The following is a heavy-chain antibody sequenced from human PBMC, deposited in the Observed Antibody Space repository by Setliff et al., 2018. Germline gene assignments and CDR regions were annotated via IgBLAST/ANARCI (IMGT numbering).Heavy chain of an antibody. CDR3: ARDSSYYYGSDY. J-gene: IGHJ4*02. CDR2: IIPILRTA. V-gene: IGHV1-69*05. CDR1: GGTFSSYA. Sequence: SVKVSCKASGGTFSSYAISWVRQAPGQGLEWMGGIIPILRTADYAQKFQGRVTVTTDESTSTAYMELSSLRSEDTALYYCARDSSYYYGSDYWGQGTLVTVSS. D-gene: IGHD3-10*01.